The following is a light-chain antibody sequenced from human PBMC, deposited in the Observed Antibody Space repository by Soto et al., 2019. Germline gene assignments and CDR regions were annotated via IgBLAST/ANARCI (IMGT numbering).Light chain of an antibody. CDR1: SSDVGGYNY. CDR2: EVS. J-gene: IGLJ1*01. CDR3: SSYTTSTTVV. V-gene: IGLV2-14*01. Sequence: QSVLTQPPSASGSPGQSVAISCTGTSSDVGGYNYVSWYQQHPGKAPKLMIYEVSSRPSGVSNRFSGSKSGNTASLTISGLQPEDEADYYCSSYTTSTTVVFGTGTKVTVL.